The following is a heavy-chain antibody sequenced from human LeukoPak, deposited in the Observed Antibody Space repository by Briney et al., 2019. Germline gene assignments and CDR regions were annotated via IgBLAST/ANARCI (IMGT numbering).Heavy chain of an antibody. D-gene: IGHD3-10*01. V-gene: IGHV1-18*01. CDR2: ISAYNGNT. J-gene: IGHJ4*02. CDR3: ARDDRLWFGAPLDY. Sequence: GSVKVSCKASGYTFTSYGISWVRQAPGQGLEWMGWISAYNGNTNYAQKLQGRVTMTTDTSTSTAYMELRSLRSDDKAVYYCARDDRLWFGAPLDYWGQGTLVTVSS. CDR1: GYTFTSYG.